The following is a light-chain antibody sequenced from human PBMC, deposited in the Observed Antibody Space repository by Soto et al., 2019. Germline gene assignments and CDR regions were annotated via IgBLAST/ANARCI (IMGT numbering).Light chain of an antibody. CDR3: LLYYGGAPA. CDR1: TGAVITGYY. V-gene: IGLV7-43*01. CDR2: STS. J-gene: IGLJ2*01. Sequence: QTVVTQEPSLTVSPGGTVTLTCAAGTGAVITGYYPGWFQQKPGHAPRALIYSTSNKHSWTPARFSGSLVGGKAVLTLSGAQPDYEADYYCLLYYGGAPAFGRGTKLTVL.